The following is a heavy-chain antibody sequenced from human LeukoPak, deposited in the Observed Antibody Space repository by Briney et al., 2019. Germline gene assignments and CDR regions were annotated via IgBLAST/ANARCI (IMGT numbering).Heavy chain of an antibody. Sequence: ASVTVSCKASGYTFTVYYMHWVRQAPGQGLEWMGWINPNSGGTNYAQKFQGRVTMTRDTSISTAYMELSRLRSDDTAVYYCARDLTSIAARRIFDYWGQGTLVTVSS. D-gene: IGHD6-6*01. CDR1: GYTFTVYY. CDR2: INPNSGGT. J-gene: IGHJ4*02. CDR3: ARDLTSIAARRIFDY. V-gene: IGHV1-2*02.